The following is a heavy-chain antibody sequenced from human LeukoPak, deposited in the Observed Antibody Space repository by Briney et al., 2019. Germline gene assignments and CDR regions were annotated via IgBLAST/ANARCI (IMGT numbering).Heavy chain of an antibody. Sequence: PSETLSLTCTASGASISNDAWWDWVRQPPGKGLEWVAEISHSETTYYNPSLKSRVAISLDNSRNQFSLYLNSVTAADTAVYFCARRKRDFGGAQYYYDSWGQGTLVTVSS. V-gene: IGHV4-4*02. CDR1: GASISNDAW. D-gene: IGHD3-16*01. J-gene: IGHJ4*02. CDR2: ISHSETT. CDR3: ARRKRDFGGAQYYYDS.